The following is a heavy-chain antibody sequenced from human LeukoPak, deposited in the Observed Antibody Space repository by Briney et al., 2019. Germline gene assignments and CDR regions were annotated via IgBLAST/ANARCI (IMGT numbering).Heavy chain of an antibody. CDR3: ATNYTAVSAFDS. CDR1: GGSINSYY. J-gene: IGHJ4*02. D-gene: IGHD6-19*01. V-gene: IGHV4-4*07. CDR2: IQTSGST. Sequence: SETLSLTCTVSGGSINSYYWNWIRQPAGKGLEWIGHIQTSGSTKYNPSLKSRVTMSIDTSKNQFSLDLYSVTAADTAVYYCATNYTAVSAFDSWGQGTLVTVSS.